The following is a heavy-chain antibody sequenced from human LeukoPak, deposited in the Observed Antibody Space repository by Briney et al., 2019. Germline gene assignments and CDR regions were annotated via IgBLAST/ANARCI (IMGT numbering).Heavy chain of an antibody. Sequence: GGSLRLSCTASGFTFHSYAMHWVRQAPGKGLEWVAIVSYDGSNKYYADSVKGRYTISRDNNKSTLYLQVNGLRAEDTAVYYCAREEGGDFDIWGQGTMISVAS. CDR2: VSYDGSNK. V-gene: IGHV3-30*04. J-gene: IGHJ3*02. CDR1: GFTFHSYA. CDR3: AREEGGDFDI. D-gene: IGHD2-21*02.